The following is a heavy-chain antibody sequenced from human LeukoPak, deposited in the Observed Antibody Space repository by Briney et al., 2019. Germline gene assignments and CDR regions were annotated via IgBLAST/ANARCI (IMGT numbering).Heavy chain of an antibody. Sequence: PSETLSLTCTVSGGSITNSAYYWGWIRQTPGKGLEWIGSVDYSGNTYYNPSLKGRVSTSVDMSKNQFSLKLNSVTAADTAVYYCATSAGTVFLPRFYFKDWGQGTLVTVSS. V-gene: IGHV4-39*01. D-gene: IGHD6-13*01. J-gene: IGHJ4*02. CDR1: GGSITNSAYY. CDR3: ATSAGTVFLPRFYFKD. CDR2: VDYSGNT.